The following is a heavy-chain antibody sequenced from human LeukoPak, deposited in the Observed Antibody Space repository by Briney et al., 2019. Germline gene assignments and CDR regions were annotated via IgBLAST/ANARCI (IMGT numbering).Heavy chain of an antibody. CDR3: ARGYSSDCFDP. D-gene: IGHD2-15*01. CDR2: IKSDGSST. Sequence: PGGSLRLSCAASGFTFSSYWMHWVRQAPGKGLVWVSRIKSDGSSTTYADSVKGRFTISRDNAKNTLNLQMNSLRAEDTAVYYCARGYSSDCFDPWGQGTLVTVSS. J-gene: IGHJ5*02. CDR1: GFTFSSYW. V-gene: IGHV3-74*01.